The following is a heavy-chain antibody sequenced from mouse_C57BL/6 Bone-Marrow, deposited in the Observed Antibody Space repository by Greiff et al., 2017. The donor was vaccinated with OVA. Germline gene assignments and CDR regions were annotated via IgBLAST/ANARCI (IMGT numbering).Heavy chain of an antibody. D-gene: IGHD2-14*01. CDR2: IDPSDSYT. CDR1: GYTFTSYW. J-gene: IGHJ4*01. V-gene: IGHV1-50*01. Sequence: VQLQQPGAELVKPGASVKLSCKASGYTFTSYWMQRVKQRPGQGLEWIGEIDPSDSYTNYNQKFKGKATLTVDTSSSTAYMQLSSLTSEDSAVYYCARRGNYRDYYAMDYWGQGTSVTVSS. CDR3: ARRGNYRDYYAMDY.